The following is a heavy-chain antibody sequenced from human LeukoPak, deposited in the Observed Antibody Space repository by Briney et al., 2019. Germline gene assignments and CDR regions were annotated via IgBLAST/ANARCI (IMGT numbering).Heavy chain of an antibody. J-gene: IGHJ4*02. V-gene: IGHV4-61*02. CDR3: ARENSYGDYIDY. CDR2: IYTSGST. D-gene: IGHD4-17*01. Sequence: SETLSLTCTVSGGSISSGSYYWSWIRQPAGKGLEWIGRIYTSGSTNYNPSLKSRATISVDTSKNQFSLKLSSVTAADTAVYYCARENSYGDYIDYWGQGTLVTVSS. CDR1: GGSISSGSYY.